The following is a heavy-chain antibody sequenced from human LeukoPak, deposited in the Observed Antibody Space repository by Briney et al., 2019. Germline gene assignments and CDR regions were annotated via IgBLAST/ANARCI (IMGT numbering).Heavy chain of an antibody. CDR1: GFTFSSYG. CDR3: ARRDSSGRYEGWFDP. V-gene: IGHV3-21*01. Sequence: GGSLRLSCAASGFTFSSYGMHWVRQAPGKGLEWVSSISSSSSYIYYADSVKGRFTISRDNAKNSLYLQMNSLRAEDTAVYYCARRDSSGRYEGWFDPWGQGTLVTVSS. D-gene: IGHD6-19*01. J-gene: IGHJ5*02. CDR2: ISSSSSYI.